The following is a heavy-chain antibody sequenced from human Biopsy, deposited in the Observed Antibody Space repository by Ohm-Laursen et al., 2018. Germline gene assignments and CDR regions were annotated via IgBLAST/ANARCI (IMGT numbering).Heavy chain of an antibody. D-gene: IGHD3-10*01. V-gene: IGHV1-46*01. Sequence: ASVKVSCKAFGYTFITYYVNWVRQAPGQGLEWMGKINPSGGSTSYAQKFQGRVTMTRDTSTTTVYMELGSLRSEDTAAYYCARDRIGGRGDPPDHWGQGTLVTVSS. J-gene: IGHJ4*02. CDR3: ARDRIGGRGDPPDH. CDR1: GYTFITYY. CDR2: INPSGGST.